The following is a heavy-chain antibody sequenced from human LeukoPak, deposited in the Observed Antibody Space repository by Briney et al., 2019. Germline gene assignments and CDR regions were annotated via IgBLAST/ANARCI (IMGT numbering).Heavy chain of an antibody. Sequence: SETLSLTCTVSGGSISSGTYYWGWVRQPPGKGLEWIGSIYYSGSTSYNPSLKRRVTISVDTSKNQFSLNLDSVTAADTAVYYCARNASDSGTSYFDYWGQGTLVTVSS. D-gene: IGHD1-26*01. CDR1: GGSISSGTYY. CDR2: IYYSGST. J-gene: IGHJ4*02. V-gene: IGHV4-39*01. CDR3: ARNASDSGTSYFDY.